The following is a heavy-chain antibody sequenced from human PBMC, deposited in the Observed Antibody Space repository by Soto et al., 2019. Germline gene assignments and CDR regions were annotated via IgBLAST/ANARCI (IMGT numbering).Heavy chain of an antibody. V-gene: IGHV3-11*01. CDR1: GFTFSDYY. Sequence: QVQLVESGGGLVKPGGSMRLSCAASGFTFSDYYMSWIRQAPGKGLEWVSYISSSGSTIYYADSVKGRFTISRDNAKNSLYLQMNSLRAEDTAVYYCARAPTLKQQLVLGNWFDPWGQGTLVTVSS. CDR2: ISSSGSTI. J-gene: IGHJ5*02. D-gene: IGHD6-13*01. CDR3: ARAPTLKQQLVLGNWFDP.